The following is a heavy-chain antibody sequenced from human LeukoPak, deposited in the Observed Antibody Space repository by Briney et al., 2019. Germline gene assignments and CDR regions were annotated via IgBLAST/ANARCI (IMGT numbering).Heavy chain of an antibody. CDR3: ATVFDYYGSSGYYFDY. J-gene: IGHJ4*02. D-gene: IGHD3-22*01. CDR2: FDPEDGKT. Sequence: ASVKVSCKVSGYTLTELSMHWVRQAPGKGLEWMGGFDPEDGKTIYAQKFQGRVTMTEDTSTDTAYMELSSLRSEDTAVYYCATVFDYYGSSGYYFDYWGQGTLVTVSS. CDR1: GYTLTELS. V-gene: IGHV1-24*01.